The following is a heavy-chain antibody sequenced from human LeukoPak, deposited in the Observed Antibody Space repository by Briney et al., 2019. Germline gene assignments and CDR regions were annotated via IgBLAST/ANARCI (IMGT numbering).Heavy chain of an antibody. CDR2: VYYSGST. CDR3: ARAGTLQSNPSAFDI. Sequence: PSETLSLICTVSGGSISSYYWSWIRQPPGKGLEWIGYVYYSGSTSYNPSLRSRVTISVDTSKNQFSLKLYSVTAADTAVYYCARAGTLQSNPSAFDIWGQGTMVTVSS. V-gene: IGHV4-59*01. D-gene: IGHD5-24*01. J-gene: IGHJ3*02. CDR1: GGSISSYY.